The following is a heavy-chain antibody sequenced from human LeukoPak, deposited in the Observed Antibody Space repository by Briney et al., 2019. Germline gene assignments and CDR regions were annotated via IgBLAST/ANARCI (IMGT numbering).Heavy chain of an antibody. Sequence: GGSLRLSCAASGFTFSSYSMNWVRQAPGKGLEWVSSINSSSSYIYYADSVKGRFTISIDNAKNSLYLQMNSLRAEDTAVYYCARDGFGWGYCSSTSCYTDNWFDPWGQGTLVTVSS. CDR2: INSSSSYI. CDR1: GFTFSSYS. CDR3: ARDGFGWGYCSSTSCYTDNWFDP. D-gene: IGHD2-2*02. V-gene: IGHV3-21*01. J-gene: IGHJ5*02.